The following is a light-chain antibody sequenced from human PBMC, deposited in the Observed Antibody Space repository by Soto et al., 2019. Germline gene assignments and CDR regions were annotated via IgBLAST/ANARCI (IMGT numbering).Light chain of an antibody. CDR3: SLYTSENTYV. Sequence: QSVVTQPPTVFGSPGPAGTISCTGTSTDFVSYNRVSWYQQPPGTAPTLIIYEASNRPSGVPDRFSGSKSGNTASLTISGLQAADEADYYCSLYTSENTYVFGTGTKVTVL. CDR1: STDFVSYNR. J-gene: IGLJ1*01. CDR2: EAS. V-gene: IGLV2-18*01.